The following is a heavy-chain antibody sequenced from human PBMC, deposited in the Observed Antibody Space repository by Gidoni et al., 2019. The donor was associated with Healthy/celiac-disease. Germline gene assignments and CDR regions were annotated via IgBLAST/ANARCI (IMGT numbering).Heavy chain of an antibody. CDR1: GGSFSGSY. CDR2: INHSGST. J-gene: IGHJ6*02. CDR3: ARGGIAARRGGWRGYYYGMDV. V-gene: IGHV4-34*01. Sequence: QVQLQQWGAGLLKPSETLSLTCAVYGGSFSGSYWTWFRQPPGKGLEWIGEINHSGSTNYNPSLKSRGTISVDTSKNQFSLKLSSVTAADTAVYYCARGGIAARRGGWRGYYYGMDVWGQGTTVTVSS. D-gene: IGHD6-6*01.